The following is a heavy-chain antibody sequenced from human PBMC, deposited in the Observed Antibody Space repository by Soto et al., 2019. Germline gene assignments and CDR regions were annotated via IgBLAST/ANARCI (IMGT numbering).Heavy chain of an antibody. Sequence: QVQVQESGPGLVEPAETLALTCSVSGASFSSYYWSWIRQPPAKGLEWIGYIYYNGNTDYNPSLKSRVTMSVDTSKNQFFLKLTSVTAADTAVYYCSGAFITMVRGVVINWFDPWGQGTLVTVSS. D-gene: IGHD3-10*01. CDR3: SGAFITMVRGVVINWFDP. J-gene: IGHJ5*02. CDR1: GASFSSYY. V-gene: IGHV4-59*01. CDR2: IYYNGNT.